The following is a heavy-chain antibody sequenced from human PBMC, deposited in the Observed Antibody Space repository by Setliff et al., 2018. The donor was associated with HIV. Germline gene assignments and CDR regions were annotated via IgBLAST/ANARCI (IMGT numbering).Heavy chain of an antibody. J-gene: IGHJ3*02. V-gene: IGHV3-74*01. D-gene: IGHD1-26*01. Sequence: SCKASGYNFGIYWMHWVRQVPGKGLVWVSHINSDGSGTKYADSVKGRFTMSRDNAKNTLYLQMNSLRAEDTALYFCTRDRGRPDSFDIWGQGTMVTVSS. CDR3: TRDRGRPDSFDI. CDR2: INSDGSGT. CDR1: GYNFGIYW.